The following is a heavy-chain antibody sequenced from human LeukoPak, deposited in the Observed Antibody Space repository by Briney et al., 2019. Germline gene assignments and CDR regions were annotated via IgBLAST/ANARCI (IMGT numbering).Heavy chain of an antibody. V-gene: IGHV3-23*01. CDR3: ATHLGGYSSGWYREYGMDV. J-gene: IGHJ6*02. D-gene: IGHD6-19*01. CDR2: ISGSGGST. CDR1: GFTFSSYA. Sequence: PGGSLRLSCAASGFTFSSYAMSWVRQAPGKGLEWVSAISGSGGSTYYADSVKGRFTISRDNSKNTLYLQMNSLRAEDTAVYYCATHLGGYSSGWYREYGMDVWGQGTTVTVSS.